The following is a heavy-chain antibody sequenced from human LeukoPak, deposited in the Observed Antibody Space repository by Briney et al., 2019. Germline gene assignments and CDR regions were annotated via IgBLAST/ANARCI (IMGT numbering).Heavy chain of an antibody. CDR1: XXXXXSSSYY. Sequence: SETLXLXXXXSXXXXXSSSYYWGWXRPPPGKGLGWIGSIYYSGSTYYNPSLKSRVTISVDTSKNQFSLKLSSVTSADTAVYYCARLSSWAKFDYWGQVTLVTFSS. D-gene: IGHD6-13*01. V-gene: IGHV4-39*01. CDR2: IYYSGST. CDR3: ARLSSWAKFDY. J-gene: IGHJ4*02.